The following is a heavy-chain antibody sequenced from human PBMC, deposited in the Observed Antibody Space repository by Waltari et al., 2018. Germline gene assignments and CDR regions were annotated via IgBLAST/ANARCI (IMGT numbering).Heavy chain of an antibody. CDR3: ARDRWFVGCSSTSCYTNWFDP. CDR2: ISAYNGNT. Sequence: QVQLVQSGAEVKKPGASVKVSCKASGYTFTSYGISWVRQAPGQGLEWMGWISAYNGNTNYAQKLQGRVTMTTDTYTSTAYMELRSLRSDDTAVYYCARDRWFVGCSSTSCYTNWFDPWGQGTLVTVSS. D-gene: IGHD2-2*02. CDR1: GYTFTSYG. V-gene: IGHV1-18*01. J-gene: IGHJ5*02.